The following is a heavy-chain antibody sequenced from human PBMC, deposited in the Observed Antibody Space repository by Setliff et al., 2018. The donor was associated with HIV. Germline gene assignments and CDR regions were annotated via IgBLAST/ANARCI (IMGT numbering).Heavy chain of an antibody. CDR3: VRGVQSPPHYSYYYMDV. Sequence: SVKVSCKASRSTFNSHTINWVRQAPGQGLGWMGRIIPILDEANYAQRFQGKVTITADKSTSTAYMELTSLRFDDTAMYYCVRGVQSPPHYSYYYMDVWGEGTMVTVSS. J-gene: IGHJ6*03. CDR2: IIPILDEA. CDR1: RSTFNSHT. V-gene: IGHV1-69*08. D-gene: IGHD3-3*01.